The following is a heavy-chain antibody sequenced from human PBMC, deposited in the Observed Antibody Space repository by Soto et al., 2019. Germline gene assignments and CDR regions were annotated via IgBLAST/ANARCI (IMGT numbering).Heavy chain of an antibody. CDR1: GGSFSGYY. CDR2: INHSGST. J-gene: IGHJ6*02. Sequence: SETLSLTCAVYGGSFSGYYWSWIRQPPGKGLEWIGEINHSGSTNYNPSLKSRVTISVDTSKNQFSLKLSSVTAADTAVYYCASSSGWPWTYYYYYGMDVWGQGTTVTVSS. V-gene: IGHV4-34*01. D-gene: IGHD6-19*01. CDR3: ASSSGWPWTYYYYYGMDV.